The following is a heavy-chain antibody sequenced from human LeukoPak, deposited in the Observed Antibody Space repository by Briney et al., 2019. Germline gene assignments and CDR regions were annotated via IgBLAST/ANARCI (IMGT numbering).Heavy chain of an antibody. Sequence: ASVKVSCKASGYTFTGYYMHWVRQAPGQGLEWMGRINPNSGGTNYAQKFQGRVTMTRDTSISTAYMELSRLRSDDTAEYYCARDHLAPGHVASAPFDPWGQGTLVTVSS. D-gene: IGHD3-3*02. CDR1: GYTFTGYY. CDR2: INPNSGGT. J-gene: IGHJ5*02. V-gene: IGHV1-2*06. CDR3: ARDHLAPGHVASAPFDP.